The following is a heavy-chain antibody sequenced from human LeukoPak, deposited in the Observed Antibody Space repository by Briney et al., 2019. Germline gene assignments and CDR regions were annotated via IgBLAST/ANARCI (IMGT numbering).Heavy chain of an antibody. V-gene: IGHV3-NL1*01. Sequence: GGSLRLSCAASGFTFSSSAMNWVRQAPGKGLEWVSSINNVGSHIYYADSVKGRFTISRDNSKNTLYLQMNSLRAEDTAVYYCAKGESDWGFYYGMDVWGQGTTVTVSS. CDR1: GFTFSSSA. CDR3: AKGESDWGFYYGMDV. D-gene: IGHD7-27*01. J-gene: IGHJ6*02. CDR2: INNVGSHI.